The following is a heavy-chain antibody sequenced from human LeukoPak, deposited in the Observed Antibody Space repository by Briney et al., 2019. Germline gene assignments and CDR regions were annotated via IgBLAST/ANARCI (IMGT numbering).Heavy chain of an antibody. CDR3: ARGVRGYSYGIFIFDY. Sequence: KPSETLSLTCSVSGYAISSGYFWGWIRQPPGKGLEWIGTIYHSGSTYYNPSLKSRVTISVDTSKNQFSLKLSSVTAADTAVYYCARGVRGYSYGIFIFDYWGQGTLVTVSS. CDR2: IYHSGST. V-gene: IGHV4-38-2*02. CDR1: GYAISSGYF. J-gene: IGHJ4*02. D-gene: IGHD5-18*01.